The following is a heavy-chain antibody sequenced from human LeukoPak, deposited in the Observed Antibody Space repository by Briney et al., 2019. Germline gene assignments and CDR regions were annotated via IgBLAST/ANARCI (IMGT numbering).Heavy chain of an antibody. V-gene: IGHV3-30-3*01. CDR3: ARGGVLRFLEWLWAPDY. J-gene: IGHJ4*02. CDR1: GFTFSSYA. D-gene: IGHD3-3*01. CDR2: ISYDGSNK. Sequence: QTGGSLRLSCAGSGFTFSSYAMSWVRQAPGKGLEWVAVISYDGSNKYYADSVKGRFTISRDNSKNTLYLQMNSLRAEDTAVYYCARGGVLRFLEWLWAPDYWGQGTLVTVSS.